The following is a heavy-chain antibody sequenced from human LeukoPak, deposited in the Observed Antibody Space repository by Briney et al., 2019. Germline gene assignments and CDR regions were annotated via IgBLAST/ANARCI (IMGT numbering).Heavy chain of an antibody. Sequence: QPGGSLRLSCAASGFTFSSYEMNWVRQAPGKGLEWVSYISSSGSTIYYADSVKGRFTISRDNAKNSLYLQMNSLRAEDTALYYCARDQVRGLSDYWGQGTLVTVSS. J-gene: IGHJ4*02. D-gene: IGHD3-10*01. V-gene: IGHV3-48*03. CDR2: ISSSGSTI. CDR1: GFTFSSYE. CDR3: ARDQVRGLSDY.